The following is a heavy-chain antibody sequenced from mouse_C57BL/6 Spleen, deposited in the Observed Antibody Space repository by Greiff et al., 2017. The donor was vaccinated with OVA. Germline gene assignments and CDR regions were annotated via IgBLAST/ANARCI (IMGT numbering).Heavy chain of an antibody. D-gene: IGHD2-4*01. Sequence: VQLQQSGPELVKPGASVKLSCKASGYAFSSSWMNWVKQRPGKGLEWIGRIYPGAGATNYNGKLKGKATFTADNSSSTAYMQLSSLTSEDSAVDFCARRLNYDYAWFAYWGKGTPVTVSA. CDR2: IYPGAGAT. CDR1: GYAFSSSW. V-gene: IGHV1-82*01. CDR3: ARRLNYDYAWFAY. J-gene: IGHJ3*01.